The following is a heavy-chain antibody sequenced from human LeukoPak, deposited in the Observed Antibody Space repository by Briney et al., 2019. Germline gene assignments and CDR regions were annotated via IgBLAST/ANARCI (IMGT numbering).Heavy chain of an antibody. V-gene: IGHV3-49*04. CDR1: GFPFGDYA. CDR2: IRNKAYGGTT. Sequence: PGRSLSLSCTASGFPFGDYAMSWVRQAPGKGLEWVGFIRNKAYGGTTEYAASVKGRFTISRDDSKSIAYLQMNSLKTEDTAVYYCTRLDSSSSHFDYWGQGTLVTVSS. CDR3: TRLDSSSSHFDY. J-gene: IGHJ4*02. D-gene: IGHD6-6*01.